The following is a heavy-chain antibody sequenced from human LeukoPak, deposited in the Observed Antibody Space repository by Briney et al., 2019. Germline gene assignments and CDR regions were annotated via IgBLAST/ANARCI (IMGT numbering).Heavy chain of an antibody. CDR1: GGSISSGGYY. CDR2: IYHSGST. CDR3: ARAQTGYYFDY. J-gene: IGHJ4*02. Sequence: SETLSLTCTVSGGSISSGGYYWSWIRQPPGKGLEWIWYIYHSGSTYYNPSLKSRVTISVDRSKNQFSLKLSSVTAADTAVYYCARAQTGYYFDYWGQGTLVTVSS. V-gene: IGHV4-30-2*01. D-gene: IGHD2-15*01.